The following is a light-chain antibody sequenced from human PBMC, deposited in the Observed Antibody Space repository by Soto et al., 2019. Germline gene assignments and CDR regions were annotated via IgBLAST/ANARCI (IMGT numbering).Light chain of an antibody. CDR1: SRDVGSYNR. J-gene: IGLJ1*01. V-gene: IGLV2-18*02. CDR2: EVT. CDR3: NSYTISGTYV. Sequence: QSALTQPPSVSGSPGQSVAISCTGDSRDVGSYNRVSWYQQSPGTAPKLIIYEVTTRPSGVPDRFSGSKSGNTASLTISGLQAEDEADYYCNSYTISGTYVFGTGTKLTVL.